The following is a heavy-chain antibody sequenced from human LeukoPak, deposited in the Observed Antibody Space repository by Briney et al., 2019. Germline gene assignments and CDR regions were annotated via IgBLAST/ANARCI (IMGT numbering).Heavy chain of an antibody. J-gene: IGHJ4*02. V-gene: IGHV1-2*02. D-gene: IGHD5-18*01. CDR2: INPTTGGT. CDR1: GYTFTGYY. CDR3: ARGGPYTYGNFDY. Sequence: ASVKVSCKASGYTFTGYYMHWVRQAPGQGLQWMGWINPTTGGTNYAQNFQGRVTMTRDTSISTAYMELSRLSSDDTAMYYCARGGPYTYGNFDYWGQGTLVTVSS.